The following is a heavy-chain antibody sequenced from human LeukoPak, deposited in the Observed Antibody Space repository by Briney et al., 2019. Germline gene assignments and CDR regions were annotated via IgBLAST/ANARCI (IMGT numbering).Heavy chain of an antibody. CDR3: ARDRYCSSTSCYNYFDY. D-gene: IGHD2-2*02. CDR2: TYYRSKWYN. CDR1: GDSVSSNSAA. J-gene: IGHJ4*02. Sequence: KPSQTLSLTCAISGDSVSSNSAAWNWIRQSPSRGLEWLVRTYYRSKWYNDYAVSVKSRITINPDTSKNQFSLQLNSVTPEDTAVYYCARDRYCSSTSCYNYFDYWGQGTLVTVSS. V-gene: IGHV6-1*01.